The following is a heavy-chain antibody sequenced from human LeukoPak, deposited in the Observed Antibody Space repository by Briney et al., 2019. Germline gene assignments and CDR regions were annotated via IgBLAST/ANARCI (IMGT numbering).Heavy chain of an antibody. D-gene: IGHD6-13*01. CDR2: IYPGDSDT. CDR3: ARTGSSWYRTGYFQH. V-gene: IGHV5-51*01. CDR1: GYSFTTYW. J-gene: IGHJ1*01. Sequence: GESLKISCKGSGYSFTTYWIGWVRQMPGKGLEWMGIIYPGDSDTRYSPSFQGQVTISADKSISTAYLQWSSLKASDTAMYYCARTGSSWYRTGYFQHWGQGTLVTVSS.